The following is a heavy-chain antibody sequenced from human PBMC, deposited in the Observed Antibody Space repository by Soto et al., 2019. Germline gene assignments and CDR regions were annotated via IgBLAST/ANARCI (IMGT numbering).Heavy chain of an antibody. CDR1: GGSISVYY. Sequence: PSETLSLTCTISGGSISVYYWSWIRQSPGQRLEWIGYIYDSGSPYYNPSLKTRVTIAADSSKNQISLKLTSATAADTAVYYCARGVGSSPPRYWGRGTLVTGS. CDR3: ARGVGSSPPRY. V-gene: IGHV4-59*01. D-gene: IGHD3-9*01. J-gene: IGHJ4*02. CDR2: IYDSGSP.